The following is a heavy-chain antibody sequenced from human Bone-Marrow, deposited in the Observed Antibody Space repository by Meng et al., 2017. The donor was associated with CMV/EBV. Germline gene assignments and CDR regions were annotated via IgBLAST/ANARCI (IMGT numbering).Heavy chain of an antibody. J-gene: IGHJ5*02. D-gene: IGHD6-13*01. V-gene: IGHV1-2*02. CDR1: GYTFTGCY. CDR3: ARIASGGWFDP. CDR2: INPNSGGT. Sequence: APVKVSCKASGYTFTGCYMPWVRQAPGQGLEWMGWINPNSGGTNYAQKFQGRVTMARDTSISTAYMELGRQRSDDTAGYYCARIASGGWFDPWGQGTLVTVSS.